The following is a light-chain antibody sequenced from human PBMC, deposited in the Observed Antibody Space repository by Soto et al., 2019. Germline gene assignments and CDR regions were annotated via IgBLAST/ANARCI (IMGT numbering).Light chain of an antibody. CDR2: DVS. CDR3: FSYTSSKTGV. Sequence: QSALTQPASVSGSPGQSITISCTGTSSDVGGYNHVSWYQQHPGKAPQLMIYDVSNRPSGVSNRFSGSKSGNTASLTISGLQADDEADYYCFSYTSSKTGVFGGGTKLTVL. CDR1: SSDVGGYNH. V-gene: IGLV2-14*01. J-gene: IGLJ3*02.